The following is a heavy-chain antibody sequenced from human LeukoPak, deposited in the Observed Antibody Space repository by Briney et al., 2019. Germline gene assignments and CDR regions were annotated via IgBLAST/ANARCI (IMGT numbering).Heavy chain of an antibody. CDR3: AREFLYCGGDCYSTLDY. D-gene: IGHD2-21*02. CDR2: IKQDGSEK. J-gene: IGHJ4*02. CDR1: GFTFSSYW. V-gene: IGHV3-7*01. Sequence: GGSLRLSCAASGFTFSSYWMSWVRQAPGKGLEWVANIKQDGSEKYYVDSVKGRFTISRDNAKNSLYLQMNSLRAEDTAVYYCAREFLYCGGDCYSTLDYWGQGTLVTVSS.